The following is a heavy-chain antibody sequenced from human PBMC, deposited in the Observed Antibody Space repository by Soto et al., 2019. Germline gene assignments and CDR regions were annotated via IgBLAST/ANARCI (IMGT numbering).Heavy chain of an antibody. CDR2: ISTNGGGT. CDR1: GFTFSAYA. V-gene: IGHV3-64*01. Sequence: GGSLRLSCAASGFTFSAYAMHWVRQAPGKRLEFVAAISTNGGGTYYANSVKGRFTISRDNSKNTLYLQMGSLRAEDMAVYYCARDRCTNPVCYAPDEYWGQGTQVTVSS. J-gene: IGHJ4*02. CDR3: ARDRCTNPVCYAPDEY. D-gene: IGHD2-8*01.